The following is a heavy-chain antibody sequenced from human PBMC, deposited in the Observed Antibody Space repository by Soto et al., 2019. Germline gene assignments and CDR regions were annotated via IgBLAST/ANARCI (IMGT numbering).Heavy chain of an antibody. CDR2: IYHSGST. CDR3: ARGYSGYDFDY. V-gene: IGHV4-30-2*01. J-gene: IGHJ4*02. CDR1: GGSISSGGYS. Sequence: SETLSLTCAVSGGSISSGGYSWSWIRQPPGKGLEWIGYIYHSGSTYYNPSLKSRVTISVDRSKNQFSLKLSSVTAADTAVYYCARGYSGYDFDYWGQGTLVTVSS. D-gene: IGHD5-12*01.